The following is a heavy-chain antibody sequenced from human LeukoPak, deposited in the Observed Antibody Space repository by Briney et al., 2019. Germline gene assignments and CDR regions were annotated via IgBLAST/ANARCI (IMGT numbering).Heavy chain of an antibody. V-gene: IGHV3-23*01. J-gene: IGHJ4*02. Sequence: PGGSLRLSCTASGFTFSSYSMSWVRQGPGTGLEWVSAISGSGDTTFYADSVKGRFTISRDNSKKTLYLQVNSLRAEDTAVYFCARDISGWLDYWGQGTLVTVSS. CDR1: GFTFSSYS. D-gene: IGHD6-19*01. CDR2: ISGSGDTT. CDR3: ARDISGWLDY.